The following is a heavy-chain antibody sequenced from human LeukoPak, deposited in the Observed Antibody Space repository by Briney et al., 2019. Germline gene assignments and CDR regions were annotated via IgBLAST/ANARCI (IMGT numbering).Heavy chain of an antibody. Sequence: ASVKVSCKASGYTFTGYYMHWVRQAPGQGLEWMGWISAYNGNTNYAQKLQGRVTMTTDTSTSTAYMELRSLRSDDTAVYYCARDLLLWFGLQMDVWGKGTTVTISS. CDR1: GYTFTGYY. CDR3: ARDLLLWFGLQMDV. D-gene: IGHD3-10*01. V-gene: IGHV1-18*04. CDR2: ISAYNGNT. J-gene: IGHJ6*04.